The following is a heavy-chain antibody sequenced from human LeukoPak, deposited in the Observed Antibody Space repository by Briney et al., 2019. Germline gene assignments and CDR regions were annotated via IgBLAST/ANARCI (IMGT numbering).Heavy chain of an antibody. D-gene: IGHD6-13*01. V-gene: IGHV3-7*03. CDR1: GFPFSSYS. CDR3: ARSIPYGTTWYGRSDY. J-gene: IGHJ4*02. CDR2: IKPDGTTK. Sequence: GGSLRLSCAAPGFPFSSYSMTWVRQAPGKGLEWVANIKPDGTTKFYVDSVKGRFTISRDNALNSLYLQMNSLRAEDTAIYYCARSIPYGTTWYGRSDYWGQGTLVTVSS.